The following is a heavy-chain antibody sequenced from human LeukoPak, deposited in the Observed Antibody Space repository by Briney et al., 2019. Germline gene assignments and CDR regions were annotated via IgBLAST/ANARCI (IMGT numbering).Heavy chain of an antibody. CDR2: IFPGDSDT. CDR1: GTTFTNFW. V-gene: IGHV5-51*01. CDR3: ARVRGLTQDWLES. Sequence: GESLQISCKDSGTTFTNFWIGWVRQMPGKGLEGLGIIFPGDSDTRYSPSFEGQVTISADTSISTAFLQWRSLKASDTGMYYCARVRGLTQDWLESWGQGTLVTVSS. J-gene: IGHJ5*01. D-gene: IGHD4/OR15-4a*01.